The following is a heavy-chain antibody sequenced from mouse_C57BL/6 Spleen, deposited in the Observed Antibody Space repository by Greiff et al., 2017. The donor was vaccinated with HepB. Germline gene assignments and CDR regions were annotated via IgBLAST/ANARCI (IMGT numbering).Heavy chain of an antibody. D-gene: IGHD3-2*02. CDR1: GYTFTSYW. Sequence: QVQLQQPGAELVMPGASVKLSCKASGYTFTSYWMHWVKQRPGQGLEWIGEIYPSDSYTNYNQKFKGKSTLTVDKSSSTAYMQLSSLTSEDSAVYFCARSGDSSGHDYWGQGTTLTVSS. CDR3: ARSGDSSGHDY. J-gene: IGHJ2*01. CDR2: IYPSDSYT. V-gene: IGHV1-69*01.